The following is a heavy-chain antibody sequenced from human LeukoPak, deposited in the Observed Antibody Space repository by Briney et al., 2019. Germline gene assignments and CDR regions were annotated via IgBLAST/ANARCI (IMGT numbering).Heavy chain of an antibody. CDR1: GGTFSSYA. CDR3: ARLGGSYPYNWFDP. J-gene: IGHJ5*02. Sequence: SVKVSCKASGGTFSSYAISWVRQAPGQGLEWMGGIIPIFGTANYAQKFQGRVTITADGSTSTAYMELSSLRSEDTAVYYCARLGGSYPYNWFDPWGQGTLVTVSS. V-gene: IGHV1-69*13. CDR2: IIPIFGTA. D-gene: IGHD1-26*01.